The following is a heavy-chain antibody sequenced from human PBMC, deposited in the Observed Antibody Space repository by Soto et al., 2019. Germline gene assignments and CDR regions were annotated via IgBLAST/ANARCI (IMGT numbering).Heavy chain of an antibody. J-gene: IGHJ5*02. V-gene: IGHV4-30-2*01. Sequence: PSQTLSLTCAVSVGSISSGGYSWSWIRQPPGKGLEWIGYIYHSGSTYYNPSLKSRVTISVDRSKNQFSLKLSSVTAADTAVYYCARTTVTTGWFDPWGQGTLVTVSS. CDR3: ARTTVTTGWFDP. CDR1: VGSISSGGYS. D-gene: IGHD4-17*01. CDR2: IYHSGST.